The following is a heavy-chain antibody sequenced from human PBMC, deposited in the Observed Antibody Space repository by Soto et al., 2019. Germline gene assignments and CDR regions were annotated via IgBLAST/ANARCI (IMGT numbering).Heavy chain of an antibody. D-gene: IGHD5-18*01. CDR3: ARDRVGYSYGYTPRDYYYYGMDV. V-gene: IGHV1-2*02. J-gene: IGHJ6*02. CDR2: INPNSGGT. Sequence: ASVKVSCKASGYTFTGYYMHWVRRAPGQGLEWMGWINPNSGGTNYAQKFQGRVTMTRDTSISTAYMELSRLRSDDTAVYYCARDRVGYSYGYTPRDYYYYGMDVWGQGTTVTVSS. CDR1: GYTFTGYY.